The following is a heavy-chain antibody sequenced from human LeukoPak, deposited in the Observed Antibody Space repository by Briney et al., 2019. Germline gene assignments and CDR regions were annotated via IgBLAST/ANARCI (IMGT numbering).Heavy chain of an antibody. CDR1: GFTFSTYA. CDR2: ISGSGGGT. CDR3: AKCPYDFWTGYFDY. V-gene: IGHV3-23*01. D-gene: IGHD3-3*01. Sequence: AGGSLRLSCAASGFTFSTYAMSWVRQAAGKGLEWVSLISGSGGGTYYADSVTGRFTISRDNSKNTLYLQMTSLRAEDTAVYYCAKCPYDFWTGYFDYWGQGTRVTVSS. J-gene: IGHJ4*02.